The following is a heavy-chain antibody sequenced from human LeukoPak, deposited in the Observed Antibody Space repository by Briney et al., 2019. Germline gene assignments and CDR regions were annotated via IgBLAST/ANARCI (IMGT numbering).Heavy chain of an antibody. CDR3: AREFYSGYDPYYYDSSGLGGNAFDI. J-gene: IGHJ3*02. D-gene: IGHD3-22*01. Sequence: SVKVSCKASGYTFTGYYMHWVRQAPGQGLEWMGGIIPVFGTANYAQKFQGRVTITADESTSTAYMELSSLRSEDTAVYYCAREFYSGYDPYYYDSSGLGGNAFDIWGQGTMVTVSS. CDR2: IIPVFGTA. CDR1: GYTFTGYY. V-gene: IGHV1-69*13.